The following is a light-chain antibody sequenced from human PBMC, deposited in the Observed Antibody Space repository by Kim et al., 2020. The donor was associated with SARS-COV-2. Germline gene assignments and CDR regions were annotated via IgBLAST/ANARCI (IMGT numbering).Light chain of an antibody. CDR3: QQYFVNPRT. Sequence: RASQGVGSWVGWDQEKPGKAAKYLIGRASSLESGDPTRFGGSGYGTEFTLTVSGLQPDDIATYYCQQYFVNPRTFGQGTQLEI. V-gene: IGKV1-5*03. J-gene: IGKJ2*01. CDR1: QGVGSW. CDR2: RAS.